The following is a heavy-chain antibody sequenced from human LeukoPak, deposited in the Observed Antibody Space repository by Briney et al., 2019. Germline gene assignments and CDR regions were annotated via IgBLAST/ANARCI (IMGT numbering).Heavy chain of an antibody. J-gene: IGHJ4*02. Sequence: GGSLRLSCATSGFTFSRHWMSWVRQAPGKGLEWVSAISGSGGSTYYAVSVKGRFTISRDNSKNTLYLQMNSLRAEDTAVYYCAKDADFWSGYRIGDWGQGTPVTVSS. CDR3: AKDADFWSGYRIGD. V-gene: IGHV3-23*01. CDR2: ISGSGGST. D-gene: IGHD3-3*01. CDR1: GFTFSRHW.